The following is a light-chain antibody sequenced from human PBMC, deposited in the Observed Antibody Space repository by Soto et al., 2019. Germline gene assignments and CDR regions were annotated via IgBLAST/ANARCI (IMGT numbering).Light chain of an antibody. CDR3: QQYGNSPLN. J-gene: IGKJ4*01. CDR2: GVS. CDR1: QSVRRDY. Sequence: EIVLTQSPDTLSLSPGQRATLSCRASQSVRRDYFAWYQQKPGQAPRFIIFGVSTRATGVPDRFSGSGSGTEFTLTISILEPEDFALYYCQQYGNSPLNFGGGTKVESK. V-gene: IGKV3-20*01.